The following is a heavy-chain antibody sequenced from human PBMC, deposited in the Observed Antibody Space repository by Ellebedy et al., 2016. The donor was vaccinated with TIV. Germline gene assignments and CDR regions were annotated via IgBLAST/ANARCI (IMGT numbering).Heavy chain of an antibody. Sequence: GESLKISCAASGFTFTNYAMSWVRQAPGKGLEWVSVVSGSGSPTYYADSVKGRFTISRDNSKNTLDLRMSSLRAEDSAIYYCVKASPYYSDISGWDYFDSWGQGILVTVSS. J-gene: IGHJ4*02. CDR3: VKASPYYSDISGWDYFDS. V-gene: IGHV3-23*01. CDR1: GFTFTNYA. CDR2: VSGSGSPT. D-gene: IGHD3-22*01.